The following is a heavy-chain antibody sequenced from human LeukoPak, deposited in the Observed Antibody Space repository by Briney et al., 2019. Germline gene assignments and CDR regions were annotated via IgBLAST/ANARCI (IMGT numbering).Heavy chain of an antibody. D-gene: IGHD6-19*01. CDR1: GGSFSGYY. CDR3: ARHRSSGWTRYFDY. J-gene: IGHJ4*02. CDR2: INHSGST. V-gene: IGHV4-34*01. Sequence: SETLSLTCAVYGGSFSGYYWSWIRQPPGKGLEWIGEINHSGSTNYNPSLKSRVTISVDTSKNQFSLKLSSVTAADTAVYYCARHRSSGWTRYFDYWGQGTLVTVSS.